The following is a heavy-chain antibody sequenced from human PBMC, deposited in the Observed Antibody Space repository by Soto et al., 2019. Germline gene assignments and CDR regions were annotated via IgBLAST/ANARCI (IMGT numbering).Heavy chain of an antibody. CDR3: AYRVGSRGSFDY. CDR1: GFSLTTSGVR. CDR2: IYWNDDK. D-gene: IGHD6-25*01. J-gene: IGHJ4*02. Sequence: QITLKASGPTLVKPTQTLTLTCTFSGFSLTTSGVRVGWIRQPPGKALEWLASIYWNDDKRYIPSLKSRLTLAKDNSKKQVVLTMTNMYPVDTATYYCAYRVGSRGSFDYWGQGTLVTVSS. V-gene: IGHV2-5*01.